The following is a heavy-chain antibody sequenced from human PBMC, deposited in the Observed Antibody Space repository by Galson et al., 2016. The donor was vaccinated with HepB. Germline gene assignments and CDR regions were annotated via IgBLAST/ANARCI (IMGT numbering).Heavy chain of an antibody. D-gene: IGHD2-15*01. V-gene: IGHV1-69*13. CDR3: ANGYCSGSYCYNSLYYYYGMDV. Sequence: SVKVSWKASGGSFSSYVISWVRQAPGQGLEWMGGIIPIFGTATYAQKFQASVTITADESTSTAYMELSSLRSEDTAVYYCANGYCSGSYCYNSLYYYYGMDVWGQGTTVTVSS. CDR1: GGSFSSYV. CDR2: IIPIFGTA. J-gene: IGHJ6*02.